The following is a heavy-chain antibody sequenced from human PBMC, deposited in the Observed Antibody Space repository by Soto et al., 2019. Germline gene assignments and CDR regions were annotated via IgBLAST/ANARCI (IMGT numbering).Heavy chain of an antibody. CDR1: GGTFSSYT. Sequence: QVQLVQSGAEVKKPGSSVKVSCKASGGTFSSYTISWVRQAPGQGLEWMGRIIPILGIANYAQKFQGRVTITADKPTSTAYMELSSLRSEDTAVYYCARLRDSDRMDVWGQGTTVTVSS. V-gene: IGHV1-69*02. CDR3: ARLRDSDRMDV. CDR2: IIPILGIA. D-gene: IGHD1-26*01. J-gene: IGHJ6*02.